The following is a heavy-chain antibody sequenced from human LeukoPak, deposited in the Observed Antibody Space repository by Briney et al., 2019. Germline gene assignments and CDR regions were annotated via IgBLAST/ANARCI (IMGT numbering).Heavy chain of an antibody. CDR3: ARGVHYDILTGFDY. CDR1: GYSISSGYY. V-gene: IGHV4-38-2*02. D-gene: IGHD3-9*01. CDR2: IYHSGST. J-gene: IGHJ4*02. Sequence: SETLSLTCTVSGYSISSGYYWGWIRQPPGKGLEWIGSIYHSGSTYYNPSLKSRVTISVDTSKNQFSLKLSSVTAADTAVYYCARGVHYDILTGFDYWGQGTLVTVSS.